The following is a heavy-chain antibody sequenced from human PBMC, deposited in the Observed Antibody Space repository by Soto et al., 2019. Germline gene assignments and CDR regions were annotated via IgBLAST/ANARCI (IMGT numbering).Heavy chain of an antibody. Sequence: GASLRLSCAASGFTFSSYAMSWVRQAPGKGLEWVSAISGSGGSTYYADSVKGRFTISRDNSKNTLYLQMNSLRAEDTAVYYCAKDRVSSIAAEFDPWGQGTLVTVSS. V-gene: IGHV3-23*01. J-gene: IGHJ5*02. CDR1: GFTFSSYA. CDR3: AKDRVSSIAAEFDP. D-gene: IGHD6-13*01. CDR2: ISGSGGST.